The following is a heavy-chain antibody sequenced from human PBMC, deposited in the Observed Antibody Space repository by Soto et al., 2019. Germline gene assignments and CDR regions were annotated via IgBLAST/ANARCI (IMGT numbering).Heavy chain of an antibody. CDR2: LSWNADTI. V-gene: IGHV3-9*01. Sequence: PGGSLRLSCAASGFIFDNHAMHWVRLVEGKGLEWVSGLSWNADTIGYADSVKGRFIISRDNAKNSVSLQMNSLRVEDTALYYYAKDFESSVSQRGYFDSWGQGVLVTVSS. CDR1: GFIFDNHA. D-gene: IGHD3-22*01. J-gene: IGHJ4*02. CDR3: AKDFESSVSQRGYFDS.